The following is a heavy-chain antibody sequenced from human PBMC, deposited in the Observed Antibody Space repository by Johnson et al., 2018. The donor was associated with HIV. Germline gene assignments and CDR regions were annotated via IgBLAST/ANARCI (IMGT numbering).Heavy chain of an antibody. Sequence: VQLVESGGGLVQPGGSLRLSCVVSGFTFSDYAVNWVRQAPGKGLEWVSGISGSGASTYYADSVTGRFTISRDNSKSTLYLQMNSLRADDTAVYSRAKIARRCSGGSCYTTSDAFDIWGQGTMVTVSS. CDR3: AKIARRCSGGSCYTTSDAFDI. CDR1: GFTFSDYA. CDR2: ISGSGAST. J-gene: IGHJ3*02. D-gene: IGHD2-15*01. V-gene: IGHV3-23*04.